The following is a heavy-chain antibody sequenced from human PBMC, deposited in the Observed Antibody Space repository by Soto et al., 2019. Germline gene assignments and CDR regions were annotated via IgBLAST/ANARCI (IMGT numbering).Heavy chain of an antibody. CDR2: ISYDGSNK. Sequence: LRLSCAASGFTFSSYAMHWVRQAPGKGLEWVAVISYDGSNKYYADSVKGRFTISRDNSKNTLYLQMNSLRAEDTAVYYCARDEGAARAHSFDYWGQGTLVTVSS. CDR3: ARDEGAARAHSFDY. CDR1: GFTFSSYA. J-gene: IGHJ4*02. V-gene: IGHV3-30-3*01. D-gene: IGHD6-6*01.